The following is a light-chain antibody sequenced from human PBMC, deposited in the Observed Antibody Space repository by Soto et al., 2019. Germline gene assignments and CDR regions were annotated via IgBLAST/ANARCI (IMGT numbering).Light chain of an antibody. CDR3: QSYDSRLSGYV. CDR2: GNG. J-gene: IGLJ1*01. CDR1: SSNIGSGYD. V-gene: IGLV1-40*01. Sequence: QSVLTQPPSVSGAPGQRVTISCTGKSSNIGSGYDVHWYQQLPGTAPKLLIYGNGNRPSGVPDRFSVSESGTSASLAITGLQAEDEADYYCQSYDSRLSGYVFGTGTKATVL.